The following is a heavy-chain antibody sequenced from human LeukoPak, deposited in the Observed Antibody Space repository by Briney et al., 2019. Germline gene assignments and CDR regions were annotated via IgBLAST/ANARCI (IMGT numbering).Heavy chain of an antibody. V-gene: IGHV1-2*02. CDR1: GYTFTGYY. CDR3: ARDSIFGAYNWFDP. CDR2: INPNSGGT. J-gene: IGHJ5*02. Sequence: ASVKVSCKASGYTFTGYYMHWVRQAPGQGLEWMGWINPNSGGTNYAQKFQGRVTMTRDTSISTAYMELSRLRSDDTAVYYGARDSIFGAYNWFDPWGQGTLVTVSS. D-gene: IGHD2-21*01.